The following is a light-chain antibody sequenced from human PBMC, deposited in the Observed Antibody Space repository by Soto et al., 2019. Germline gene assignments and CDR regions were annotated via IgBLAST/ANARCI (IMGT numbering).Light chain of an antibody. V-gene: IGKV3-15*01. CDR3: QQYNDWPPRWT. CDR2: SAS. Sequence: EIVMTQSPATLSVSPGERATLSCRASQSVSTYLAWYQQKPGQAPRLLIYSASTRATGIPARFSGGGSGTEFTLTISSLQSEHFAVYICQQYNDWPPRWTFGQGTKVEIK. J-gene: IGKJ1*01. CDR1: QSVSTY.